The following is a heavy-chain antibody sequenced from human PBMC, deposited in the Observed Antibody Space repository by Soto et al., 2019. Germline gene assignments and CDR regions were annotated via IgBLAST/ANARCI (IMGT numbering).Heavy chain of an antibody. J-gene: IGHJ4*02. V-gene: IGHV3-11*01. Sequence: VQLVESGGGLVKPGGSLRLSCAASGLTFSDYYMTWIRQAPGKGLEWVSYINPSGGTIYYADSVKGRFTISRDNAKNSLYLQMNSLRAEDTSVYYCAGARNSYGYDSWGQGTLVTVSS. CDR3: AGARNSYGYDS. CDR2: INPSGGTI. CDR1: GLTFSDYY. D-gene: IGHD5-18*01.